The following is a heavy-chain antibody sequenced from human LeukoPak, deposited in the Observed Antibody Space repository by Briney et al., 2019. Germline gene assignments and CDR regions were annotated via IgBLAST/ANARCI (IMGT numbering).Heavy chain of an antibody. D-gene: IGHD6-6*01. Sequence: GGSLRLSCAASGFTFSSYSMNWVRQAPGKGLEWVSYISSSSSTIYYADSVKGRFTISRDNAKNSLYLQMNSLRAEDTAVYYCALHSIAARRVFDYWGQGTLVTVSS. CDR1: GFTFSSYS. CDR2: ISSSSSTI. CDR3: ALHSIAARRVFDY. V-gene: IGHV3-48*01. J-gene: IGHJ4*02.